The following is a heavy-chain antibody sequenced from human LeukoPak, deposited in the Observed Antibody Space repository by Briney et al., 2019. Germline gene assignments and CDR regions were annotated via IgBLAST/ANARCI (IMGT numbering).Heavy chain of an antibody. D-gene: IGHD6-19*01. CDR2: IIPIFGTA. V-gene: IGHV1-69*13. Sequence: SVKVSCKASGGTFSSYAISWVRQAPGQGLEWMGGIIPIFGTANYAQKFQGRVTITADESTSTAYMELSSLRSEDTAVYYCARDQGGMAVAVVWFDPWGQGTLATVSS. CDR3: ARDQGGMAVAVVWFDP. CDR1: GGTFSSYA. J-gene: IGHJ5*02.